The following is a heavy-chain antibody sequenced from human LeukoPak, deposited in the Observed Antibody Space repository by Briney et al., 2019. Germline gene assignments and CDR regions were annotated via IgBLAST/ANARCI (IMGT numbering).Heavy chain of an antibody. D-gene: IGHD4-17*01. CDR2: IYYSGST. Sequence: TSETLSLTCTVSGGSISSYYWSWIRQPPGKGLEWIGYIYYSGSTNYNPSLKSRVTISVDTSKNQFSLKLSSVTAADTAVYYCARSPRAVTPFDYWGQATLVTVSS. J-gene: IGHJ4*02. V-gene: IGHV4-59*01. CDR1: GGSISSYY. CDR3: ARSPRAVTPFDY.